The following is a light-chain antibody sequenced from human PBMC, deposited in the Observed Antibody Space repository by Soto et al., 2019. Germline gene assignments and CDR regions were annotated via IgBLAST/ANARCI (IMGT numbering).Light chain of an antibody. CDR1: QSVSSY. J-gene: IGKJ2*01. CDR3: QQRSSLYT. V-gene: IGKV3-11*01. CDR2: DAS. Sequence: EIVLTQSPATLSLSPGERATLSCRASQSVSSYLAWYQQKPGQAPRLLIYDASNRATGIPARFSGSGSGTDFTLTISSLEPEDAAVYYCQQRSSLYTFGQGTKLEIK.